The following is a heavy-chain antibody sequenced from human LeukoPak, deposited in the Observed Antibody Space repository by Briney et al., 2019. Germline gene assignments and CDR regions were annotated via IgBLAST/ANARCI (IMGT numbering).Heavy chain of an antibody. CDR2: IYYTGGT. CDR3: ARAPPRGVGPTHFDY. CDR1: GGSITSYY. D-gene: IGHD1-26*01. J-gene: IGHJ4*02. Sequence: SETLSLTCNVSGGSITSYYWSWIRQPPGKGLEWIGDIYYTGGTDYNSSHKSRVTISVDTSRSQFSLKLSSVTTADTAVYYCARAPPRGVGPTHFDYWGQGILVTVSS. V-gene: IGHV4-59*01.